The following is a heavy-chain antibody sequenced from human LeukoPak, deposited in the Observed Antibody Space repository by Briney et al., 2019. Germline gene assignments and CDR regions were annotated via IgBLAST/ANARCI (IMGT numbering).Heavy chain of an antibody. CDR3: ARDLTGYYRGRSVYYYGMDV. D-gene: IGHD3-9*01. CDR2: IYYSGST. Sequence: SETLSLTCTVSGGSISSSGYYWGWIRQPPGKGLEWIGSIYYSGSTYYNPSLKSRVTISVDTSKNQFSLKLSSVTAADTAVYYCARDLTGYYRGRSVYYYGMDVWGQGTTVTVSS. CDR1: GGSISSSGYY. J-gene: IGHJ6*02. V-gene: IGHV4-39*02.